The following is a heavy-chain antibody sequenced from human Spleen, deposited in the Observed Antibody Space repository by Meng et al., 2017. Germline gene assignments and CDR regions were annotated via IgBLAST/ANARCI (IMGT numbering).Heavy chain of an antibody. CDR1: GFTFSSYG. CDR3: AREKSSGWHPINAFDI. CDR2: IWYDGSNK. V-gene: IGHV3-33*01. J-gene: IGHJ3*02. D-gene: IGHD6-19*01. Sequence: GESLKISCAASGFTFSSYGMHWVRQAPGKGLEWVAVIWYDGSNKYYADSVKGRFTISRDNSKNTLYLQMNNLRAEDTAVYYCAREKSSGWHPINAFDIWGQGTMVTVSS.